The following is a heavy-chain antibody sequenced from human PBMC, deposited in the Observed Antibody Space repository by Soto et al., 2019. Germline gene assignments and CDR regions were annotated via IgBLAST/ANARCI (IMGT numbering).Heavy chain of an antibody. J-gene: IGHJ4*02. CDR2: VYHTGRT. D-gene: IGHD3-3*01. Sequence: LSLTCTVSGGSISSSSYYWGWIRQPPGKGLEWIGYVYHTGRTSYNPSLKSRVSISMDTSKNQFSLNLDSVTAADTAVYFCARDFAYFDSWGQGTLVTVSS. CDR1: GGSISSSSYY. V-gene: IGHV4-61*05. CDR3: ARDFAYFDS.